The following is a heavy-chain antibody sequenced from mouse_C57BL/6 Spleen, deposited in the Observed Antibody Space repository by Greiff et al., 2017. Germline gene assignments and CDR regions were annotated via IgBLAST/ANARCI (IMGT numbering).Heavy chain of an antibody. Sequence: QSGPELVKPGASVKISCKASGYAFSSSWMIWVKQRPGKGLVWIGRIYPGDGDTNNNGKFKGKATLTADKSTSTAYMQLSSLTSEDSAVYFFARSDDGRGSMDYWGQGTSVTVSS. V-gene: IGHV1-82*01. CDR1: GYAFSSSW. J-gene: IGHJ4*01. CDR2: IYPGDGDT. D-gene: IGHD2-3*01. CDR3: ARSDDGRGSMDY.